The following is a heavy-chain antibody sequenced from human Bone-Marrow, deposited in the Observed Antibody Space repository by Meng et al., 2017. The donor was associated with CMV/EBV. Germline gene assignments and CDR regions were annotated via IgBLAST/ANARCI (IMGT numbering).Heavy chain of an antibody. CDR3: ARSFDVLTAFKN. CDR1: GGSISSSSYY. D-gene: IGHD3-9*01. CDR2: IYYSGST. Sequence: SETLSLTCTVSGGSISSSSYYWGWIRQPPGKGLEWIGSIYYSGSTYYNPSLKSRVTISVDTSKNQLSLKLSSVTAADTALYYCARSFDVLTAFKNWGQGTLVTVSS. J-gene: IGHJ4*02. V-gene: IGHV4-39*07.